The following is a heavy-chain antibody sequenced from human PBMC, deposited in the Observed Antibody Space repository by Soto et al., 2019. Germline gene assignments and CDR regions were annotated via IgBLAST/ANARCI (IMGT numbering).Heavy chain of an antibody. J-gene: IGHJ5*02. D-gene: IGHD3-10*01. CDR3: ARESGAGDVGP. CDR2: IYYSGTA. V-gene: IGHV4-31*03. CDR1: GGSISSVNYY. Sequence: QVQLQESGPGLVKPSQTLSLTCTVFGGSISSVNYYWNWIRQLPGKGLEWIGHIYYSGTAYFNPSLRSRVTISLDTSKNQFSLKLNSVTAADTAVYYCARESGAGDVGPWSQGTLVTVSS.